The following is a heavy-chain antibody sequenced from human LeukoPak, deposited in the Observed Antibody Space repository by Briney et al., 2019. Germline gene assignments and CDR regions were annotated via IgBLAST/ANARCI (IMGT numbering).Heavy chain of an antibody. V-gene: IGHV1-18*01. Sequence: ASVNVSCKASGYTFTSYGISWVRQAPGQGLEWMGCITAYNDNTNYAQKLQGRVTMTTDTSTSTAYMELRSLRSDDTAVYYCARALLWFGEPSHIDYWGQGTLVTASS. J-gene: IGHJ4*02. CDR3: ARALLWFGEPSHIDY. D-gene: IGHD3-10*01. CDR2: ITAYNDNT. CDR1: GYTFTSYG.